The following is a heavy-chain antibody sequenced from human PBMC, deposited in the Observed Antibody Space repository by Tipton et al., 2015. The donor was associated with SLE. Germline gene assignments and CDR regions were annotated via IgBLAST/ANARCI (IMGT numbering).Heavy chain of an antibody. Sequence: RSLRLSCAASGFTFDVYAMHWVRQAPGKGLEWVSGISWNSGSVGYADSVKGRFTISRDNAKNSLSLQMNSLRPEDTGLYYCARSTYGSGSWGPWGQGTLVTVSS. CDR1: GFTFDVYA. D-gene: IGHD3-10*01. CDR2: ISWNSGSV. V-gene: IGHV3-9*01. J-gene: IGHJ5*02. CDR3: ARSTYGSGSWGP.